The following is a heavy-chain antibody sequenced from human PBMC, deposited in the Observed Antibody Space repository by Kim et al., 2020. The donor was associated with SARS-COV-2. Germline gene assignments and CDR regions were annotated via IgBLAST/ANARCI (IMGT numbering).Heavy chain of an antibody. Sequence: SETLSLTCTVSGDSIRGYYWSWIRQPPGKGLEWIGYIYYSGSTNYNPSLKSRVTISVDTSKNQFSLRLSSVTAADTAVYYCARGGDCSSTSCNNWFDPLG. J-gene: IGHJ5*02. CDR3: ARGGDCSSTSCNNWFDP. D-gene: IGHD2-2*01. CDR1: GDSIRGYY. CDR2: IYYSGST. V-gene: IGHV4-59*13.